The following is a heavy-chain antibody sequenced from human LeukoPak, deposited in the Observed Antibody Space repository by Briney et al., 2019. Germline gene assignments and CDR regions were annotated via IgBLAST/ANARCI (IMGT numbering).Heavy chain of an antibody. D-gene: IGHD3-22*01. Sequence: ASVTVSFTASGYTFTIYYMHWVRQAPGQGLEWMGIINPSGGSTSYAQKFQGRVTMTRDMSTSTVYMELSSLRSEDTAVYYCASGYHYYYYYMDVWGKGTTVTVSS. CDR2: INPSGGST. V-gene: IGHV1-46*01. J-gene: IGHJ6*03. CDR3: ASGYHYYYYYMDV. CDR1: GYTFTIYY.